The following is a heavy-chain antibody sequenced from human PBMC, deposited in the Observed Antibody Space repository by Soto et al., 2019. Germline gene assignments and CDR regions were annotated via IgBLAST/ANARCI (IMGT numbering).Heavy chain of an antibody. Sequence: SVKGSCKASGYTFTSYHINWLRQATGQGLEWMGWMNPNSGNTGYAQKFQGRVTMTRNTSISTAYMELSSLRSEDTAVYYCARGSFSSYGGAFDIWGQGTMVTVSS. D-gene: IGHD3-16*01. CDR2: MNPNSGNT. V-gene: IGHV1-8*01. CDR3: ARGSFSSYGGAFDI. CDR1: GYTFTSYH. J-gene: IGHJ3*02.